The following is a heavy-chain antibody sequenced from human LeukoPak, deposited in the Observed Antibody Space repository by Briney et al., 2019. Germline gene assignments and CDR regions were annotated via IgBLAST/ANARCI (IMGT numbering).Heavy chain of an antibody. D-gene: IGHD3-10*01. V-gene: IGHV4-39*01. CDR2: IYYSGST. Sequence: SETLSLTCTVSGGSISSSSYYWGWIRQPPGTGLEWIGSIYYSGSTYYNSSLKSRVTISVDTSKNQFSLKLSSVTAADTAVYYCASNYYGSGSYYPYYFDYWGQGTLVTVSS. CDR3: ASNYYGSGSYYPYYFDY. CDR1: GGSISSSSYY. J-gene: IGHJ4*02.